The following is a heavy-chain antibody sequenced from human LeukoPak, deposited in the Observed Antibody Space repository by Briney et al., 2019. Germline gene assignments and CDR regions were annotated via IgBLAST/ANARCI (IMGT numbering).Heavy chain of an antibody. V-gene: IGHV4-59*12. J-gene: IGHJ5*02. CDR1: GGSITSYY. Sequence: PSETLSLTCTVSGGSITSYYWSWIRQPPGKGLEWIGYIYYSGSTYYNPSLKSRVPISVDTSKNQFSLKLSSVTAADTAVYYCAREAEKDCWFDPWGQGTLVTVSS. CDR3: AREAEKDCWFDP. CDR2: IYYSGST. D-gene: IGHD3/OR15-3a*01.